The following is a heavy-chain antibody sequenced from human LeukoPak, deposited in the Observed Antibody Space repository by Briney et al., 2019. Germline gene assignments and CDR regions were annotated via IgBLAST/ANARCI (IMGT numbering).Heavy chain of an antibody. D-gene: IGHD6-19*01. V-gene: IGHV4-59*01. J-gene: IGHJ4*02. Sequence: SETLSLTCTVSGGSISSYYWSWIRQPPGKGLEWIGYIYYSGSTNYNPSLKSRVTISVDTSKNQFSLKLSSVTAADTAVYYCARFEQWLARGFEYWGQGTLVTVSS. CDR1: GGSISSYY. CDR2: IYYSGST. CDR3: ARFEQWLARGFEY.